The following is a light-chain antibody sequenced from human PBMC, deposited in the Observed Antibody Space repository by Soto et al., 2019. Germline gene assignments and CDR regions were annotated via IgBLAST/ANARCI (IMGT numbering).Light chain of an antibody. CDR1: SSDVGGYNY. CDR2: DVT. Sequence: QSVLTQPPSASGSPGQSVTISCTGTSSDVGGYNYVSWYQQHPDKAPKLMIYDVTKRPSGVPDRFSGSKSGNTASLTVSGLQADDEADYYCSSYAGTKNVVFGGGTQLTVL. V-gene: IGLV2-8*01. CDR3: SSYAGTKNVV. J-gene: IGLJ2*01.